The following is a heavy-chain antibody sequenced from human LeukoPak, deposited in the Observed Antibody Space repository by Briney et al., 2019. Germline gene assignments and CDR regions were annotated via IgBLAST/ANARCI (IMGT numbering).Heavy chain of an antibody. J-gene: IGHJ5*02. CDR1: SDSFSRRTSY. CDR2: IYYSGST. CDR3: ARLTGYSSESWFDP. D-gene: IGHD3-9*01. Sequence: PSETLSLTCTASSDSFSRRTSYWGWLRQPPGKGLEWIGYIYYSGSTNYNPSLKSRVTISVDTSKNQFSLKLRSVTAADTAVYYCARLTGYSSESWFDPWGQGTLVTVSS. V-gene: IGHV4-61*01.